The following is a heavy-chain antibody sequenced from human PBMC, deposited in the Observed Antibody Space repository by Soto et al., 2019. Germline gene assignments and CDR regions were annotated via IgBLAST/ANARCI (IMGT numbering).Heavy chain of an antibody. CDR3: ARDHRAYYDILTGYPVDY. D-gene: IGHD3-9*01. CDR1: GLTFSSYS. Sequence: PGGSLRLSCAASGLTFSSYSMNWVGRAPGKGLEWVSSISISSSYIYYADSVKGRFTISRDNAKNSLYLQMNSLRAEDTAVYYCARDHRAYYDILTGYPVDYWGQGTLVTVSS. V-gene: IGHV3-21*01. CDR2: ISISSSYI. J-gene: IGHJ4*02.